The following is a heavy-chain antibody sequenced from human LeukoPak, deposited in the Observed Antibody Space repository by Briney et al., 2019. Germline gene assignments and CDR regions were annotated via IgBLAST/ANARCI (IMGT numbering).Heavy chain of an antibody. Sequence: PSETLSLTCTVSGGSISSYYWSWIRQPPGKGLEWIGYIYYSGSTSYNPSLKSRVTISVDTSKNQFSLKLSSVTAADTAVYYCASSTYDSSGRFDYWGQGTLVTVSS. CDR1: GGSISSYY. CDR3: ASSTYDSSGRFDY. CDR2: IYYSGST. V-gene: IGHV4-59*08. J-gene: IGHJ4*02. D-gene: IGHD3-22*01.